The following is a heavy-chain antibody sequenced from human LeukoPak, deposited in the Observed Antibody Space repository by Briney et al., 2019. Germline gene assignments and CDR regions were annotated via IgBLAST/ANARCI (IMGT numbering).Heavy chain of an antibody. CDR2: ISYDGSNK. CDR3: AKDGDIAVAGNFDY. CDR1: GFTFSSYG. D-gene: IGHD6-19*01. J-gene: IGHJ4*02. V-gene: IGHV3-30*18. Sequence: GGSLRLSCAASGFTFSSYGMHWVRQAPGKGLEWVAVISYDGSNKYYADSVKGRFTISRDNSKNTPYLQMNSLRAEDTAVYYCAKDGDIAVAGNFDYWGQGTLVTVSS.